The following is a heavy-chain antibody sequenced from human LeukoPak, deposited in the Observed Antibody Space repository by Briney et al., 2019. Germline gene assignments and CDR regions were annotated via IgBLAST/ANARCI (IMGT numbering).Heavy chain of an antibody. CDR1: GGTFSSYA. CDR3: ARISSSYCSSTSCSGH. D-gene: IGHD2-2*01. J-gene: IGHJ4*02. CDR2: IIPIFGTA. V-gene: IGHV1-69*13. Sequence: SVKVSCKASGGTFSSYAISWVRQAPGQGLEWMGGIIPIFGTANYAQKFQGRVTITADESTSTAYMELSSLRSEDTAVYYCARISSSYCSSTSCSGHWGQGTLVTVSS.